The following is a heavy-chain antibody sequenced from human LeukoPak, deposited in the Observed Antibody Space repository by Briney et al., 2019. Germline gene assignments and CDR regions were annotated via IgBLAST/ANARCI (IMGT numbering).Heavy chain of an antibody. J-gene: IGHJ6*02. D-gene: IGHD3-10*01. CDR2: IYYSGST. CDR3: ARDRDYGSGLYYYYYGMDV. V-gene: IGHV4-59*12. Sequence: SETLSLTCTVSGGSISSYYWSWIRQPPGKGLEWIGYIYYSGSTNYNPSLKSRVTMSVDTSKNQFSLKLSSVTAADTAVYYCARDRDYGSGLYYYYYGMDVWGQGTTVTVSS. CDR1: GGSISSYY.